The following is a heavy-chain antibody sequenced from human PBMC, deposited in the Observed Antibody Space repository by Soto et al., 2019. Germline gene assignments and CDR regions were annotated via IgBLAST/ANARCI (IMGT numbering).Heavy chain of an antibody. Sequence: GASVKVSCKASGYTFTGYYMHWVRQAPGQGLEWMGWINPNSGGTNYAQKFQGWVTMTRDTSISTAYMELSRLRSDDTAVYYCARGAPDTAMVTYYYYYGMDVWGQGTTVTVS. CDR3: ARGAPDTAMVTYYYYYGMDV. J-gene: IGHJ6*02. D-gene: IGHD5-18*01. V-gene: IGHV1-2*04. CDR1: GYTFTGYY. CDR2: INPNSGGT.